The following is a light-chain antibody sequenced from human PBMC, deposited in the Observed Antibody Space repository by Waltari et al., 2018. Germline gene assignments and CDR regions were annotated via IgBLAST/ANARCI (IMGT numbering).Light chain of an antibody. CDR3: QQRYNWPPLT. V-gene: IGKV3-11*01. CDR1: QSVNTF. Sequence: DIVLTQSPATLSLSPGERSTLSCRASQSVNTFLAWYQPTPGQAPRLLIYDASNRATGIPARFSGSGSGTDFTLTISSLEPEDFAVYYCQQRYNWPPLTFGGGTKVEIK. J-gene: IGKJ4*01. CDR2: DAS.